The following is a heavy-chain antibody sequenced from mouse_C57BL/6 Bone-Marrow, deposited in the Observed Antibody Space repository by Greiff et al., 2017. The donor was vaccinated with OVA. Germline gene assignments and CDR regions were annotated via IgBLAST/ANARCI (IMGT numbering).Heavy chain of an antibody. CDR2: IWSDGST. Sequence: QVQLKESGPGLVAPSQSLSITCTASGFSLTSYGVHWVRRPPGKGLEWLGVIWSDGSTHYNSALKTRLIISNDNSTSQVFLKMNSLHTADTAMYYCAIHDYYCIFDYWGQGTTLTVSS. CDR1: GFSLTSYG. D-gene: IGHD1-1*01. V-gene: IGHV2-6-1*01. CDR3: AIHDYYCIFDY. J-gene: IGHJ2*01.